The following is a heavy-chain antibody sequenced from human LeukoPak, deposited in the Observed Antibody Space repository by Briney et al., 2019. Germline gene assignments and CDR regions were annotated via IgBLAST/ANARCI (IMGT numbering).Heavy chain of an antibody. CDR1: GFTFSSYE. V-gene: IGHV3-48*03. J-gene: IGHJ6*03. CDR3: ARDVTGYYSRYYYYYYMDV. D-gene: IGHD3-9*01. CDR2: ISSSGSTI. Sequence: GGSLRLSCAASGFTFSSYEMNWVRQAPGKGLEWVSYISSSGSTIYYADSVKGRFTISRDNAKNSLYLQMNSLRAEDTAVYYCARDVTGYYSRYYYYYYMDVWGKGTTVTISS.